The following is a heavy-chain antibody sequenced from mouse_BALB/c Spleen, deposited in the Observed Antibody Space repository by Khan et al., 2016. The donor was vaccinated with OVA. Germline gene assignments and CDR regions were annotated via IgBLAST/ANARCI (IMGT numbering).Heavy chain of an antibody. V-gene: IGHV3-1*02. CDR1: GYSITSGSS. Sequence: EVQLQESGPDLVKPSQSLSLTCTVTGYSITSGSSWHWLRQFPGNQLEWVGYIYYSGSINYNPSLKSRISITRDTSKNQLFLQLNSVTTEDTATYYCARDGNYMDYWGQGTSVTVSS. CDR3: ARDGNYMDY. D-gene: IGHD2-1*01. J-gene: IGHJ4*01. CDR2: IYYSGSI.